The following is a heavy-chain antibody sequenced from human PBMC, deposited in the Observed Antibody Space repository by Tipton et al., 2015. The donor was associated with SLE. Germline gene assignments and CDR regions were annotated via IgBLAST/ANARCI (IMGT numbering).Heavy chain of an antibody. CDR1: GGSISSHY. CDR3: ARGLRFSVPFDY. V-gene: IGHV4-59*11. D-gene: IGHD3-3*01. J-gene: IGHJ4*02. CDR2: IYYSGST. Sequence: TLSLTCTVSGGSISSHYWSWIRQPPGKGLEWIGYIYYSGSTYYNPSLKSRVTISVDTSKNQFSLKLSSVTAADTAMYYCARGLRFSVPFDYWGQGTLVTVSS.